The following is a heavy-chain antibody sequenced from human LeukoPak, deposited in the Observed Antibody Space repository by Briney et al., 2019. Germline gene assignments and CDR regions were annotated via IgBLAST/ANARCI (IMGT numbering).Heavy chain of an antibody. V-gene: IGHV3-21*01. D-gene: IGHD2-2*01. CDR1: GFTLSNYD. CDR2: INTTSRYL. CDR3: ARADCSSSTCYLRRSWFDP. Sequence: GGSVRLSCAASGFTLSNYDMNWVRQAPGKGLEWVSSINTTSRYLYYKYSVRGRFTISRDDAKNSLYLEMNSLRAEDTAVYYCARADCSSSTCYLRRSWFDPWGRGTLVTVSS. J-gene: IGHJ5*02.